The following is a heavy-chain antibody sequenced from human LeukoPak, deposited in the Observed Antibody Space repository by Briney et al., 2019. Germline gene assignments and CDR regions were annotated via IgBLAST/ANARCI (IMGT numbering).Heavy chain of an antibody. CDR3: AQNPYYDFWSGQDWFDP. V-gene: IGHV3-23*01. D-gene: IGHD3-3*01. CDR1: GSTFSSYA. Sequence: GGSLRLSCAASGSTFSSYAMSWVRQAPGKGLEWVSAISGSGGSTYYADSVKGRFTISRDNSKNTLYLQMNSLRAEDTAVYYCAQNPYYDFWSGQDWFDPWGQGTLVTVSS. CDR2: ISGSGGST. J-gene: IGHJ5*02.